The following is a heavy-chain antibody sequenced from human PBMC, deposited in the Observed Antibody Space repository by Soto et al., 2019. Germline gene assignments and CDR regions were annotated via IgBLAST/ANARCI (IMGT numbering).Heavy chain of an antibody. CDR1: GGTFSSYA. CDR3: ASDRSDFWSGFFAS. J-gene: IGHJ4*02. V-gene: IGHV1-69*13. D-gene: IGHD3-3*01. Sequence: SVKVSCKASGGTFSSYAISWVRQAPGQGLEWMGGIIPIFGTANYAQKFQGRVTITADESTSTAYMELSSLRSEDTAVYYCASDRSDFWSGFFASGGQGPRVTASS. CDR2: IIPIFGTA.